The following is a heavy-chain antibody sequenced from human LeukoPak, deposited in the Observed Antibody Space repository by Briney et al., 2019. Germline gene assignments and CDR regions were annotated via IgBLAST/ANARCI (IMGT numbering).Heavy chain of an antibody. CDR1: GFTFSSYA. J-gene: IGHJ4*02. V-gene: IGHV3-30*04. Sequence: GRSLRLSCAASGFTFSSYAMHWVRQAPGKGLEWVAVISYDGSNKYYADSVKGRFTISRDNSKNTLYLQMNSLRAEDTAVYYCARTSSRSGYVYYFDYWGQGTLVTVSS. CDR2: ISYDGSNK. CDR3: ARTSSRSGYVYYFDY. D-gene: IGHD5-12*01.